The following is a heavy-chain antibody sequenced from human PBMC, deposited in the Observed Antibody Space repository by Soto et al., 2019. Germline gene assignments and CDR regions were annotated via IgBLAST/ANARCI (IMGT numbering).Heavy chain of an antibody. Sequence: GGSLRLSCAASGFTFSSYDMHWVRQATGKGLEWVSAIGTAGDTYYPGSVKGRFTISRENAKNSLYLQMNSLGAEDTAVYYCAREASDNYYYYYGMDVWGQGTTVTVSS. J-gene: IGHJ6*02. V-gene: IGHV3-13*01. CDR3: AREASDNYYYYYGMDV. CDR1: GFTFSSYD. CDR2: IGTAGDT. D-gene: IGHD3-22*01.